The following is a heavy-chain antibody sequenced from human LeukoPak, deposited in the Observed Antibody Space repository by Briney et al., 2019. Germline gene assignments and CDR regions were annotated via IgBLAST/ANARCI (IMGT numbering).Heavy chain of an antibody. CDR3: AARGASSSSLRPLDY. CDR1: GYTFTSYD. D-gene: IGHD6-6*01. CDR2: MNPNSGNT. V-gene: IGHV1-8*01. J-gene: IGHJ4*02. Sequence: ASVKVSCKASGYTFTSYDINWVRQATGQGPEWMGWMNPNSGNTGYAQKIQGRVTMTRNTSISTAYMELSTLRCEDTAVYYCAARGASSSSLRPLDYWGQGTLVNVYS.